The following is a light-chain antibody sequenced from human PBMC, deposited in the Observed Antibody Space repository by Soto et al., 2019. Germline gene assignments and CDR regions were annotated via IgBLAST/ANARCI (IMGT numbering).Light chain of an antibody. CDR3: AAWDDSLNGYV. Sequence: SYELTQPPSMSVAPGQTARITCGGNNIGSKSVHWYRQMPGQAPVPVVYDDSDRPSGIPERFSGSNSGNTATLTIGRVEAGDEADYYCAAWDDSLNGYVFATGTKVTVL. J-gene: IGLJ1*01. V-gene: IGLV3-21*02. CDR1: NIGSKS. CDR2: DDS.